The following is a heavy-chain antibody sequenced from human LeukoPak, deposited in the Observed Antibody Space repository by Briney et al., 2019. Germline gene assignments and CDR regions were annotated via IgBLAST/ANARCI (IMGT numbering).Heavy chain of an antibody. J-gene: IGHJ4*02. V-gene: IGHV3-23*01. Sequence: GGSLRLSCAASGFTFSSYAMSWVRQAPGKGLEWVSAISGSGGSTYYADSVKGRFTISRDNSKNTLYLQMTSLRTEDTALYYCVKEIAFYDYWGQGTLVTVSS. CDR2: ISGSGGST. CDR3: VKEIAFYDY. CDR1: GFTFSSYA. D-gene: IGHD2/OR15-2a*01.